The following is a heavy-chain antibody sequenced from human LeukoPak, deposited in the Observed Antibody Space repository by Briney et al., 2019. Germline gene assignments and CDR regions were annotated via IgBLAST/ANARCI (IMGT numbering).Heavy chain of an antibody. CDR3: AKDTYCSSTSCYLAFVYYYYGMDV. V-gene: IGHV3-30*18. CDR2: ISYDGSNK. J-gene: IGHJ6*04. CDR1: GFTFSSYG. Sequence: GGSLRLSCAASGFTFSSYGMHWVRQAPGKGLEWVAVISYDGSNKYYADSVKGRFTISRDNPKNTLYLQMNSLRAEDTAVYYCAKDTYCSSTSCYLAFVYYYYGMDVWGKGTTVTVSS. D-gene: IGHD2-2*01.